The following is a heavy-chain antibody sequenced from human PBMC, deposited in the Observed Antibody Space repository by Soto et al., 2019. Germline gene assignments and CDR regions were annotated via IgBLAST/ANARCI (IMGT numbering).Heavy chain of an antibody. CDR3: ASIYSGSFSV. CDR1: GFSVSIYY. Sequence: DVEVVESGGGLVQPGGSLRLSCAASGFSVSIYYMTWLRQAPGKGLEWVSAIYSDGSTYYADSVKGRFTISRDKSKNTLYLQMNSLRAEDTAMYYCASIYSGSFSVWGQGTTVTVSS. V-gene: IGHV3-66*01. D-gene: IGHD1-26*01. J-gene: IGHJ6*02. CDR2: IYSDGST.